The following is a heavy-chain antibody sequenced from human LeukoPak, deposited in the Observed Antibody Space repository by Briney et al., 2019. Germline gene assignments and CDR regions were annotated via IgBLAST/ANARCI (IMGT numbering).Heavy chain of an antibody. CDR1: GGSISSGGYS. D-gene: IGHD3-16*02. V-gene: IGHV4-30-2*01. Sequence: PSQTLSLTCAVSGGSISSGGYSWSWIRQPSGKGLEWIGYIYHSGSTYYNPSLKSRVTISVDRSKNQFSLKLSSVTAADTAVYYCARFNRKTNWFDPWGQGTLVTVSS. J-gene: IGHJ5*02. CDR2: IYHSGST. CDR3: ARFNRKTNWFDP.